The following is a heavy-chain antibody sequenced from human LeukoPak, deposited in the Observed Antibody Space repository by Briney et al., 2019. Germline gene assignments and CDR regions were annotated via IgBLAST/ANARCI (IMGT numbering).Heavy chain of an antibody. J-gene: IGHJ4*02. V-gene: IGHV5-51*01. Sequence: GESLKISCTGSGYTFTSFYIGWVRQMPGKGLECMGIIYPGDSDTRYSPSFQGQVTISADKSISTAYLQWSSLKASDTAMYYCARRVAAAGLFDYWGQGTLVTVSS. CDR3: ARRVAAAGLFDY. D-gene: IGHD6-13*01. CDR2: IYPGDSDT. CDR1: GYTFTSFY.